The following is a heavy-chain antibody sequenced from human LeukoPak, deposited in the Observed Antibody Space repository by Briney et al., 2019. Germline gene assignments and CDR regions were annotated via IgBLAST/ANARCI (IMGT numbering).Heavy chain of an antibody. D-gene: IGHD3-9*01. V-gene: IGHV4-61*02. Sequence: PSETLSLTCTVSGGSISSGSYSWSWIRQPAGKGLEWIGRIYTSGSTNYNPSLQSRVTISVDTSKNQFSLKLSSVTAADTAVYYCARGKRLVINGVWFDPWGQGTLVTVSS. CDR3: ARGKRLVINGVWFDP. CDR1: GGSISSGSYS. CDR2: IYTSGST. J-gene: IGHJ5*02.